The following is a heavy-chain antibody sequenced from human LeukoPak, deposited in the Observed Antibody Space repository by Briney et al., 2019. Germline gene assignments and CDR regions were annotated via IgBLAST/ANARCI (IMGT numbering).Heavy chain of an antibody. V-gene: IGHV1-2*02. CDR2: INPNSGGT. CDR3: ARGLGQQLAPPMRNWFDP. CDR1: RYTFTGDY. J-gene: IGHJ5*02. D-gene: IGHD6-13*01. Sequence: ASVKVSCKASRYTFTGDYMHWVRQAPGQGLEWMGWINPNSGGTNYAQKFQGRVTMTRDTSISTAYMELSRLRSDDTAVYYCARGLGQQLAPPMRNWFDPWGQGTLVTVSS.